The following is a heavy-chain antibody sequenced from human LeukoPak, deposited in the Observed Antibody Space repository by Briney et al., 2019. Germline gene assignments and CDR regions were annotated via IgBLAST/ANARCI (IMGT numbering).Heavy chain of an antibody. V-gene: IGHV3-7*01. Sequence: PGGSLRLSCAASGFTFSDYYMSWIRQAPGKGLEWVANIKQDGSEKYYVDSVKGRFTISRDNAKNSLYLQMNSLRAEDTAVYYCAIGGILDYWGQGTLVTVSS. CDR3: AIGGILDY. CDR2: IKQDGSEK. J-gene: IGHJ4*02. D-gene: IGHD3-16*01. CDR1: GFTFSDYY.